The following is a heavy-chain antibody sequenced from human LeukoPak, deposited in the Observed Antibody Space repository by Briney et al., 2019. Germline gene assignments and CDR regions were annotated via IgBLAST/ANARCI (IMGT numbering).Heavy chain of an antibody. Sequence: GGSLRLSCAASGFTFSSYAMHWVRQAPGKGLEWVAVISYDGSNKYYADSVKGRFTISRDNSKNTLYLQMNSLRAEDTAVYYCARDAGYYGSGKGGFDHWGQGTLVTVSS. CDR2: ISYDGSNK. J-gene: IGHJ5*02. V-gene: IGHV3-30*04. CDR1: GFTFSSYA. CDR3: ARDAGYYGSGKGGFDH. D-gene: IGHD3-10*01.